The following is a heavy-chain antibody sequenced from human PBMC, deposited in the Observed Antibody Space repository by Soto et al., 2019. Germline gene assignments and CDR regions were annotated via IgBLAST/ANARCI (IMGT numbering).Heavy chain of an antibody. Sequence: SETLSLTCNVSGGSISSGDYYWSWIRQHPWKGLEWIGYIYHSGGTYYSPSLKSRVTMSVDTSKNQFSLKLTSVTAADTAVYYCARKLLWFGEVTSGWFDPWGQGXLVTVYS. CDR3: ARKLLWFGEVTSGWFDP. V-gene: IGHV4-31*03. CDR2: IYHSGGT. D-gene: IGHD3-10*01. J-gene: IGHJ5*02. CDR1: GGSISSGDYY.